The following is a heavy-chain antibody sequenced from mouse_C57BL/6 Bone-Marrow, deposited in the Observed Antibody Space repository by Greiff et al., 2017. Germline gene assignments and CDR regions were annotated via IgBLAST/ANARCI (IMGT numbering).Heavy chain of an antibody. J-gene: IGHJ1*03. Sequence: QVQLKQPGAELVKPGASVKLSCKASGYTFTSYWMHWVKQRPGQGLEWIGMIHPNSGSTNYNEKFKSKATLTVDKSSSTAYMQLSSLTSEDSAVYYCARCPYGGCYVYWYFDVWGTGTTVTVSS. CDR2: IHPNSGST. CDR1: GYTFTSYW. V-gene: IGHV1-64*01. CDR3: ARCPYGGCYVYWYFDV. D-gene: IGHD1-1*02.